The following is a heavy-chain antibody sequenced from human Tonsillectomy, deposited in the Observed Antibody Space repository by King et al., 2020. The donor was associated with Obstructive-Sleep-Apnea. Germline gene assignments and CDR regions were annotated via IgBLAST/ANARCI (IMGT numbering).Heavy chain of an antibody. CDR3: ATVRGGDIAAPTLNPFEY. CDR1: GYTFTTYY. CDR2: INPNSGGT. D-gene: IGHD6-13*01. Sequence: QLVQSGSEVKKPGASVKVSCKASGYTFTTYYMHWVRQAPGQGFEWMGWINPNSGGTNCAQKFQGWVTMTRDTSISTAYMELSRLTSDGTAACYWATVRGGDIAAPTLNPFEYWGQGTLVTVSS. J-gene: IGHJ4*02. V-gene: IGHV1-2*04.